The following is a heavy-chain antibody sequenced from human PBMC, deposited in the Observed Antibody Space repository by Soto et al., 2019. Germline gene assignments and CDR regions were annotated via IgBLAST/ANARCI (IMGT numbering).Heavy chain of an antibody. Sequence: PGGSLRLSCTASGFTFGYYAMSWFRPAPGKGLEWVGFIRSKAYGGTTEYAASVKGRFTISRDDSKSIAYLQMNSLKTEDTAVYYCTGFKIAAHWFDPWGQGTRVTVSS. D-gene: IGHD6-6*01. CDR2: IRSKAYGGTT. CDR1: GFTFGYYA. J-gene: IGHJ5*02. CDR3: TGFKIAAHWFDP. V-gene: IGHV3-49*03.